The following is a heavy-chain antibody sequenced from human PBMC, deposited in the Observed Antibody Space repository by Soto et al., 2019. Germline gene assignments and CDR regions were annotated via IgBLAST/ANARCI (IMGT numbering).Heavy chain of an antibody. Sequence: SETLSLTCPVSGGSISSGGYSWSWIRQHPGKGLEWIGYIYYSGNTYYNPSLKSRVTISVDTSKNQFSLKLSSVTAADTAVYYCARDFSGTTGYVAYWGQGTLVTV. CDR1: GGSISSGGYS. J-gene: IGHJ4*02. CDR3: ARDFSGTTGYVAY. CDR2: IYYSGNT. V-gene: IGHV4-31*03. D-gene: IGHD1-7*01.